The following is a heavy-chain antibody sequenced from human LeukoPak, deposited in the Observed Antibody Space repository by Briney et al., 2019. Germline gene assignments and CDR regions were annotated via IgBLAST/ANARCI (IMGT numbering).Heavy chain of an antibody. J-gene: IGHJ4*02. D-gene: IGHD5-24*01. Sequence: GGSLRLSCAASGFTFSDYYMNWIRQAPGKGLEWVSYISNSGSPIKYADSVKGRFTISRDNAKNSLYLQMSSLRAEDTAVYYCARDRGGLQFDYWGQGILVTVSS. CDR2: ISNSGSPI. V-gene: IGHV3-11*04. CDR3: ARDRGGLQFDY. CDR1: GFTFSDYY.